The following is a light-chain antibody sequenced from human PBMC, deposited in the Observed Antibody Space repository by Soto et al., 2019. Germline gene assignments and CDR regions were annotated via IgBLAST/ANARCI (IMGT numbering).Light chain of an antibody. J-gene: IGKJ4*01. CDR1: QGISNW. CDR2: TGS. Sequence: DIQMTQSPSSVSASVGDRVSITCRASQGISNWLAWYQQKPGRAPKLLIYTGSSLQSGVPSRFSGTGSGTDFTRTISSLQPEDVATYYCQQANSFPLPFGGGTKVEIK. CDR3: QQANSFPLP. V-gene: IGKV1-12*01.